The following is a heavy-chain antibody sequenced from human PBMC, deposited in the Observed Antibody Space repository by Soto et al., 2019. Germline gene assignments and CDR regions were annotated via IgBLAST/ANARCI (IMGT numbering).Heavy chain of an antibody. CDR3: ARDGRISSSSPSYYYGMDV. Sequence: GGSLRLSCAASGFTFSSYSMNWVRQAPGKGLEWVSSISSSSSYIYYADSVKGRFTISRDNAKNSLYLQMNSLRAEDTAVYYCARDGRISSSSPSYYYGMDVWGQGTTVTVSS. CDR2: ISSSSSYI. J-gene: IGHJ6*02. D-gene: IGHD6-6*01. V-gene: IGHV3-21*01. CDR1: GFTFSSYS.